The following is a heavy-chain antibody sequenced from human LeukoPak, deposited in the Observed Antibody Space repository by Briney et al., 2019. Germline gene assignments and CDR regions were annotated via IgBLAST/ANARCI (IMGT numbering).Heavy chain of an antibody. J-gene: IGHJ5*02. CDR3: ARGNRVRGVIQVNWFDP. CDR2: IYYSGST. D-gene: IGHD3-10*01. Sequence: SETLSLTCTVSGGSISSSSYYWGWIRQPPGKGLEWIGSIYYSGSTNYNPSLKSRVTISVDTSKNQFSLKLSSVTAADTAVYYCARGNRVRGVIQVNWFDPWGQGTLVTVSS. V-gene: IGHV4-39*07. CDR1: GGSISSSSYY.